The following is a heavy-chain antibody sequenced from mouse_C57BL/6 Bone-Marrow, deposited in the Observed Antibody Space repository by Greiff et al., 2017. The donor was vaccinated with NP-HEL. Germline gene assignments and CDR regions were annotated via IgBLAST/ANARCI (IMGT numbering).Heavy chain of an antibody. J-gene: IGHJ4*01. CDR3: AKGDYGNHYAMDY. V-gene: IGHV2-4*01. CDR2: IWSGGST. Sequence: QVHVKQSGPGLVQPSQSLSITCTVSGFSLTSYGVHWVRQPPGKGLEWLGVIWSGGSTDYNAAFISRLSISKDNSKSQVFFKMNSLQADDTAIYYCAKGDYGNHYAMDYWGQGTSVTVSS. CDR1: GFSLTSYG. D-gene: IGHD2-1*01.